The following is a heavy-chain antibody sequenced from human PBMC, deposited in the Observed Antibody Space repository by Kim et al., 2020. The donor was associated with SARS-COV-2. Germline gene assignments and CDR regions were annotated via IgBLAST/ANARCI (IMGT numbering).Heavy chain of an antibody. Sequence: GGSLRLSCAASGFTFSSYAMSWVRQAPGKGLEWVSAISGSGGSTYYADSVKGRFTISRDNSKNTLYLQMNSLRAEDTAVYYCAKDSYYDFWSGQIDYWGQGTLVTVSS. CDR2: ISGSGGST. J-gene: IGHJ4*02. D-gene: IGHD3-3*01. V-gene: IGHV3-23*01. CDR1: GFTFSSYA. CDR3: AKDSYYDFWSGQIDY.